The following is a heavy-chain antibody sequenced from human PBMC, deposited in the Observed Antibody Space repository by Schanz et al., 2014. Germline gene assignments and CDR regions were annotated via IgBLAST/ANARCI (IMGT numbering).Heavy chain of an antibody. J-gene: IGHJ4*02. V-gene: IGHV3-30*04. Sequence: QVQLVESGGGVVQPGRSLRLSCAASGFTFSSYALHWVRQAPGKGLEWVAFVPFDGSQKFYADSVKGRFTISRDNSKNTVYLQMNSLRPGDTAVYYCARESSNDIVLVPGAVFDHWGQGILVTDSS. D-gene: IGHD2-2*01. CDR1: GFTFSSYA. CDR3: ARESSNDIVLVPGAVFDH. CDR2: VPFDGSQK.